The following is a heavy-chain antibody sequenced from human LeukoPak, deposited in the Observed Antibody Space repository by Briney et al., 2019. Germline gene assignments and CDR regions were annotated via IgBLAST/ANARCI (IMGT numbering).Heavy chain of an antibody. CDR3: ARENDDFWSGYYWDY. J-gene: IGHJ4*02. CDR2: IYTSGST. Sequence: SETLSLXCTVSGGSISSYYWSWIRQPAGKVLEWIGRIYTSGSTNYNPSLKSRVTMSVDTSKNQFSLKLSSVTAADTAVYYCARENDDFWSGYYWDYWGQGTLVTVSS. CDR1: GGSISSYY. V-gene: IGHV4-4*07. D-gene: IGHD3-3*01.